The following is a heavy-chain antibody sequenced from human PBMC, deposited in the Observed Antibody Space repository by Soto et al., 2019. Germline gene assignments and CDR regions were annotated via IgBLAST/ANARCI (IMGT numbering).Heavy chain of an antibody. V-gene: IGHV3-33*01. CDR3: AREGLTMRDAFDI. Sequence: LSLTCAASGFTFSSYGMHWVRQAPGKGLEWVAVIWYDGSNKYYADSVKGRFTISRDNSKNTLYLQMNSLRAEDTAVYYCAREGLTMRDAFDIWGQGTMVTVSS. D-gene: IGHD3-22*01. CDR2: IWYDGSNK. CDR1: GFTFSSYG. J-gene: IGHJ3*02.